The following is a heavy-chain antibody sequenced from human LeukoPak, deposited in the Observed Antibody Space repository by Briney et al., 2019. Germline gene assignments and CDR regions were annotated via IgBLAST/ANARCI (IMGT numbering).Heavy chain of an antibody. CDR1: GFTFSSYG. J-gene: IGHJ4*02. CDR2: IRYDGSNK. Sequence: GGSLRLSCAASGFTFSSYGMHWVRQAPGKGLEWVAFIRYDGSNKYYADSVKGRFTISRDNSKNTLYLQMNSLRAEDTAVYYCAKVSGVVVVPAAVGDYPFDYWGQGTLVTVSS. V-gene: IGHV3-30*02. D-gene: IGHD2-2*01. CDR3: AKVSGVVVVPAAVGDYPFDY.